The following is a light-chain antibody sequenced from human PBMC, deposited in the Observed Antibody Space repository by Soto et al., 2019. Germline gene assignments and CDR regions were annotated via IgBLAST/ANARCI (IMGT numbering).Light chain of an antibody. Sequence: AIKMTQSPSSLSASVGDRVTITCRASQAIRNDVAWYQQKAGKAPKLLIAAASILQSGVPSRFSGRGSGTDFTLTISSLQSEDLGTYYCLQDYNYPWTFGQGTKVAIK. CDR3: LQDYNYPWT. CDR1: QAIRND. V-gene: IGKV1-6*01. CDR2: AAS. J-gene: IGKJ1*01.